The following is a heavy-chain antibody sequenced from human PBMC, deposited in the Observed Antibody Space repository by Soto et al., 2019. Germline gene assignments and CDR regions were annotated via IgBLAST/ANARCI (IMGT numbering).Heavy chain of an antibody. D-gene: IGHD3-22*01. CDR3: ATNVGYYDSSGPKYFQY. V-gene: IGHV4-31*03. CDR2: IYYSGST. CDR1: GGSISSGGYY. J-gene: IGHJ1*01. Sequence: SETLSLTCTVSGGSISSGGYYWSWVRQHPGKGLECIGYIYYSGSTNYNPSLKSRVTISVDTSKSQFSLKLSSVTAADTAVYYCATNVGYYDSSGPKYFQYSGPGTLLTV.